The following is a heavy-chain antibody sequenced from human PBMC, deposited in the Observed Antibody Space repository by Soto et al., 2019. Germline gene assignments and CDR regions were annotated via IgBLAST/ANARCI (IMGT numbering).Heavy chain of an antibody. D-gene: IGHD4-17*01. CDR2: INPSGGST. CDR3: ARRYGGNSGQYYYYYYGMDV. V-gene: IGHV1-46*01. CDR1: GYTFTSYY. Sequence: GASVKVSCKASGYTFTSYYMHWVRQAPGQGLEWMGIINPSGGSTSYAQKSQGRVTMTRDTSTSTVYMELSSLRSEDTAVYYCARRYGGNSGQYYYYYYGMDVWGQGTTVTVSS. J-gene: IGHJ6*02.